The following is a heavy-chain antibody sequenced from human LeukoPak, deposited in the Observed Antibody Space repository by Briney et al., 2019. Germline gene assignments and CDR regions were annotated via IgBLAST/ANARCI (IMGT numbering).Heavy chain of an antibody. J-gene: IGHJ4*02. CDR2: IRHDGSNT. D-gene: IGHD2-2*01. V-gene: IGHV3-30*02. CDR3: ATDCSSTSCPILIVDY. Sequence: GGSLRLSCAASGFTFSDYGMHWVRQAPGKGLEWVAFIRHDGSNTYYADSVRGRFTISRDNSKNTLYLQMNSLRAEDTAVYYCATDCSSTSCPILIVDYWGQGTLVTVSS. CDR1: GFTFSDYG.